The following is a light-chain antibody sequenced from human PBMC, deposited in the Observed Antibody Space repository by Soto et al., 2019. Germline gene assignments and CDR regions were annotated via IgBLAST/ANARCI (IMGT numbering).Light chain of an antibody. V-gene: IGKV3-20*01. CDR2: DAS. Sequence: EIELTQSPGTLSLSPGERATLSCRASQTVRNNYLAWYQQKPGHAPKLLIYDASNRATGIPDRFSGGGSGTDFTLTISSLEPEDFAVYSCQQCSSYPLTFGGGTKVDIK. CDR1: QTVRNNY. CDR3: QQCSSYPLT. J-gene: IGKJ4*01.